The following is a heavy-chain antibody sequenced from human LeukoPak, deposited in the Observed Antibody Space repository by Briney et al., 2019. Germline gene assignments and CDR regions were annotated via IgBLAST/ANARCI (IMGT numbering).Heavy chain of an antibody. CDR1: GGSFSGYY. D-gene: IGHD3-10*01. CDR2: INHSGST. Sequence: PSETLPLTCAVYGGSFSGYYWSWIRQPPGKGLEWIGEINHSGSTNYNPSLKSRVTISVDTSKNQFSLKLSSVTAADSAVYYCARMEGSGISHIGGQGTVVTVSS. CDR3: ARMEGSGISHI. J-gene: IGHJ3*01. V-gene: IGHV4-34*01.